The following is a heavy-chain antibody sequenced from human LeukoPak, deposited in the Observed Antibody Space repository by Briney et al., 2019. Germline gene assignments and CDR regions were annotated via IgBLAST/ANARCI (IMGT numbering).Heavy chain of an antibody. J-gene: IGHJ4*02. CDR2: INPNSGGT. Sequence: ASVKVSCKASGYTFTGYYMHWVRQAPGQGLEWMGRINPNSGGTNYAQKFQGRVTMTRNTSISTAYMELSSLRSEDTAVYYCARGIGSTTVTTLEYYFDYWGQGTLVTVSS. D-gene: IGHD4-17*01. CDR1: GYTFTGYY. CDR3: ARGIGSTTVTTLEYYFDY. V-gene: IGHV1-2*06.